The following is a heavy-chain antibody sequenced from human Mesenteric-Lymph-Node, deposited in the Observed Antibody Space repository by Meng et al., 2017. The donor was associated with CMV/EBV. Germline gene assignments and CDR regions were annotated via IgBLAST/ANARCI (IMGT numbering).Heavy chain of an antibody. D-gene: IGHD3-9*01. CDR2: INSDGSST. Sequence: GESLKISCAASGFTFSSYWMHWVRQVPGKGLVWVSRINSDGSSTTYADSVRGRFTISRDNARNMLYLQMNSLRAEDTAVYYCARDLTPDEGNWFDPWGQGTLVTVSS. CDR1: GFTFSSYW. V-gene: IGHV3-74*03. J-gene: IGHJ5*02. CDR3: ARDLTPDEGNWFDP.